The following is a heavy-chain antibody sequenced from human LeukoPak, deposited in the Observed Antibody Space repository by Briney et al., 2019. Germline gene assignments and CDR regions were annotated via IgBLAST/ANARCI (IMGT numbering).Heavy chain of an antibody. CDR2: IKQDGSEK. V-gene: IGHV3-7*01. CDR3: ATHRGYSYGTAKDFDY. J-gene: IGHJ4*02. CDR1: GFTFSHYW. D-gene: IGHD5-18*01. Sequence: GGSLRLSCAASGFTFSHYWMSWVRQAPGKGLEWVANIKQDGSEKYYVDSVKGRFTISRDNAKNSLYLQMNSLRAEDTALYYCATHRGYSYGTAKDFDYWGQGTLVTVSS.